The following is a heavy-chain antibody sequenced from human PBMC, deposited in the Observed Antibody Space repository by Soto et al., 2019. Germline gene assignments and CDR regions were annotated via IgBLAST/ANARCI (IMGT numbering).Heavy chain of an antibody. CDR2: IYNSGST. CDR3: ARIPPGHTYGPFDY. V-gene: IGHV4-59*01. J-gene: IGHJ4*02. D-gene: IGHD5-18*01. CDR1: GGSISSYH. Sequence: SETLSLTCCVSGGSISSYHWSWIRQPPGKGLEWIGNIYNSGSTNYNPSLESRVTISVDTSKNQFSLKLGSVTAADTAVYYCARIPPGHTYGPFDYWGQGMLVTVSS.